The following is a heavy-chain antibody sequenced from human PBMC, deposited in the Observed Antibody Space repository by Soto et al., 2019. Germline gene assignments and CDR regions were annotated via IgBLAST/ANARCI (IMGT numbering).Heavy chain of an antibody. D-gene: IGHD1-26*01. CDR3: ARRGASGAFDV. CDR2: ITNTGGAT. CDR1: GFTFTNHG. V-gene: IGHV3-23*01. J-gene: IGHJ3*01. Sequence: PGGSLRLSCAASGFTFTNHGMSWVRQAPGRGLEWVSAITNTGGATNYADSVKGRFTISRDNSKNTLYVEMNSLRAEDTAVYYCARRGASGAFDVWGHGTMVTVSS.